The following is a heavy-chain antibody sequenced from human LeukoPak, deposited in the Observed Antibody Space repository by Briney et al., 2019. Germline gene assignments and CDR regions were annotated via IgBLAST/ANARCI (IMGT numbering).Heavy chain of an antibody. D-gene: IGHD3-10*01. CDR3: AREVRGVIIRNNWFDP. CDR1: GFTFSSYN. CDR2: ISSSSSYI. J-gene: IGHJ5*02. Sequence: PGGSLRLSCEASGFTFSSYNMNWVRQAPGKGLEWVSSISSSSSYIYYADSVKSRFTISRDNAKNSLYLQMNSLRAEDTAVYYCAREVRGVIIRNNWFDPWGQGTLVTVSS. V-gene: IGHV3-21*01.